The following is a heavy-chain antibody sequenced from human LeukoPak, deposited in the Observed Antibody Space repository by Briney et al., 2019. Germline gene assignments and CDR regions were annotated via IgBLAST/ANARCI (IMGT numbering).Heavy chain of an antibody. J-gene: IGHJ6*03. D-gene: IGHD3-10*01. CDR2: INHSGST. V-gene: IGHV4-34*01. Sequence: PSETLSLTCAVYGGSFSGYYWSWIRQPPGKGLEWIGEINHSGSTNYNPSLKSRVTISVDTSKNQFSLKLSSVTAADTAVYYCARRGYYGSGSYYASDYYYMDVWGKGTTVTISS. CDR3: ARRGYYGSGSYYASDYYYMDV. CDR1: GGSFSGYY.